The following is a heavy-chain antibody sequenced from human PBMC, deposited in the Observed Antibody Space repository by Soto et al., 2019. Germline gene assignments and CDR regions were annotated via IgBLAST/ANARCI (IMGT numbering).Heavy chain of an antibody. CDR1: GFTFGSYA. CDR2: ISYDGSNK. J-gene: IGHJ3*02. Sequence: GAPRLSCAASGFTFGSYARHWVHQAPGKGLEWVAVISYDGSNKYYADSVKGRFTISRDNSKNTLYLQMNSLRAEDTAVYYCAREDCSSTSCYRAFDIWGQGTMVTVSS. D-gene: IGHD2-2*01. V-gene: IGHV3-30-3*01. CDR3: AREDCSSTSCYRAFDI.